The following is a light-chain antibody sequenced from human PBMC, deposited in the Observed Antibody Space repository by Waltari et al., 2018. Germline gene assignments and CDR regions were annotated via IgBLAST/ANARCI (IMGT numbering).Light chain of an antibody. J-gene: IGLJ2*01. Sequence: SYDLTNPLSVSVSPGQTASITCAGDELGDAYACWYQRKQCQSPLLVLYQDDQRPSGIPERFSGSSYGNTATLNISGTQEMDEADYYCQAWDSSTAHVLFGGGTKLTVL. CDR3: QAWDSSTAHVL. V-gene: IGLV3-1*01. CDR2: QDD. CDR1: ELGDAY.